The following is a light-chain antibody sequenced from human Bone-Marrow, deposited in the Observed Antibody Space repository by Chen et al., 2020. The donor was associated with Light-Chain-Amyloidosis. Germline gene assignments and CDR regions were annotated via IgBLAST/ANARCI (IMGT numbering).Light chain of an antibody. J-gene: IGLJ1*01. Sequence: QSALTQPASVSGSPGQSITISCTGTSSDVGSDNHVSWYQQHPDKAPKLIIYEVTNRPSWVPDRFSGSKSDNTASLTISGLQTEDEADYFCSSYTITNTLVFGSGTRVTVL. CDR1: SSDVGSDNH. CDR2: EVT. CDR3: SSYTITNTLV. V-gene: IGLV2-14*01.